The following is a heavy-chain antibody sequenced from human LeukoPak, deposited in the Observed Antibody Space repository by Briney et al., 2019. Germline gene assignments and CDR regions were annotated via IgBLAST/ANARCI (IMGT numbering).Heavy chain of an antibody. D-gene: IGHD1-26*01. Sequence: SETLSLTCTVSGASMSSYYWTWIRQPAGKGLEWIGRIYPSDSTNYNPSLKSRVTMSVDTSKKQFSLKLTSVTAADTAVYYCVSTNGSPDPYDYWGQGTLVTVSS. CDR1: GASMSSYY. CDR2: IYPSDST. J-gene: IGHJ4*02. V-gene: IGHV4-4*07. CDR3: VSTNGSPDPYDY.